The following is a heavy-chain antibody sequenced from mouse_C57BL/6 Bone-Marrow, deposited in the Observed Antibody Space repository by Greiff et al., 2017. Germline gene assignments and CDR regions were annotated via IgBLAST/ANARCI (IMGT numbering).Heavy chain of an antibody. J-gene: IGHJ4*01. Sequence: EVKLMDSGGGLVQPGGSLKLSCAASGFTFSDYGMAWVRPAPRKGPEWVAFISNLAYSIYYADTVTGRFTISSENAKNTLYLEISSLRSEDTAMYYCARRGDGYDWNYWAMDYWGQGTSVTVSS. D-gene: IGHD2-2*01. CDR2: ISNLAYSI. CDR1: GFTFSDYG. V-gene: IGHV5-15*01. CDR3: ARRGDGYDWNYWAMDY.